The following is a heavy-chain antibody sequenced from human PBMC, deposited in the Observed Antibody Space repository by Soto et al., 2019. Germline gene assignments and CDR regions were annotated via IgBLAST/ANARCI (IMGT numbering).Heavy chain of an antibody. CDR3: ARDLYYDRSGYGGF. V-gene: IGHV1-18*01. Sequence: ASVKVSCKASGYTFTSYGITWVRQAPGQGLEWMGWISGYNGNTDYAQKVQGRVTMITDTSTSTAYMELRSLGSDDTAVYYCARDLYYDRSGYGGFWGQGTLVTVSS. D-gene: IGHD3-22*01. J-gene: IGHJ4*02. CDR2: ISGYNGNT. CDR1: GYTFTSYG.